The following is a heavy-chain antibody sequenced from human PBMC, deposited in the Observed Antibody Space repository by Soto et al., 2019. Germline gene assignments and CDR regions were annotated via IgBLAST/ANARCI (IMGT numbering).Heavy chain of an antibody. CDR3: ARKGYCTSTSCYVDY. D-gene: IGHD2-2*01. J-gene: IGHJ4*02. V-gene: IGHV3-9*01. CDR1: GFTFDDYA. Sequence: EVQLVESGGGLVQPGRSLRLSCAASGFTFDDYAMHWVRRAPGKGLEWVSGISWNSGSIGYAESVKGRFTISRDNAKNSLFLQMNSLRAEDTALYYCARKGYCTSTSCYVDYWGQGTLVTVSS. CDR2: ISWNSGSI.